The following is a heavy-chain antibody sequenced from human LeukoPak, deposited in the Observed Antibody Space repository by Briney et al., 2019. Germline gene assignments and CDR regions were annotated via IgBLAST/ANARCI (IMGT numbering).Heavy chain of an antibody. CDR2: INPNSGGT. J-gene: IGHJ4*02. D-gene: IGHD3-22*01. V-gene: IGHV1-2*02. Sequence: ASVKVSCKASGYTFTGYYMHWARQAPGQGLEWMGWINPNSGGTNYAQKFQGRVTMTRDTSISTAYMELRSLRSDDTAVYYCARDERYDSSGYPFDYWGQGTLVTVSS. CDR1: GYTFTGYY. CDR3: ARDERYDSSGYPFDY.